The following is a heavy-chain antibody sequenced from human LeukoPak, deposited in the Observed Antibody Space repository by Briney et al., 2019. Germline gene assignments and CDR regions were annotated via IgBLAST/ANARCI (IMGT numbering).Heavy chain of an antibody. CDR2: ISSSGSTI. J-gene: IGHJ4*02. CDR3: TTMYYDFWSGYYIIDY. V-gene: IGHV3-11*01. Sequence: KPGRSLRLSCAASGFTFSDSYMSWIRQAPGKGLEWVSYISSSGSTIYYADSVKGRFTISRDNAKNSLYLQMNSLKTEDTAVYYCTTMYYDFWSGYYIIDYWGQGTLVTVSS. CDR1: GFTFSDSY. D-gene: IGHD3-3*01.